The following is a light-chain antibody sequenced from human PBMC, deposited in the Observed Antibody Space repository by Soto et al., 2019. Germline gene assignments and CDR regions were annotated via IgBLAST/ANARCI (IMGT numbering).Light chain of an antibody. CDR3: QQYNNWPLT. Sequence: EIVMTQSPATLSVSPGERVTLSCRASQSVSSNLAWYQQKPGHAPRLLIYGASTRATGIPARFSGSGSGTEFTLTISSLQSGDFAVYYCQQYNNWPLTFGGGTRVEIK. J-gene: IGKJ4*01. CDR2: GAS. V-gene: IGKV3-15*01. CDR1: QSVSSN.